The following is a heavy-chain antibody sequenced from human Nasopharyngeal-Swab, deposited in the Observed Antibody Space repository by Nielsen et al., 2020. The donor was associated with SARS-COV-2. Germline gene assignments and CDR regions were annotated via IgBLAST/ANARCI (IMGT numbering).Heavy chain of an antibody. J-gene: IGHJ6*02. Sequence: WIRQSPGTGLEWVSGISWNSGSIGYADSVKGRFTISRDNAKNSLYLQMNSLRAEDTALYYCAKVVAAHYYYYGMDVWGQGTTVTVSS. V-gene: IGHV3-9*01. D-gene: IGHD2-15*01. CDR3: AKVVAAHYYYYGMDV. CDR2: ISWNSGSI.